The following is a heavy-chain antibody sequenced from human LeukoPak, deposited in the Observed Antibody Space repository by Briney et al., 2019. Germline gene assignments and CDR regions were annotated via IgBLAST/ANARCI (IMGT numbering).Heavy chain of an antibody. D-gene: IGHD3-10*01. CDR2: TNTNTGNP. V-gene: IGHV7-4-1*02. CDR3: ARDGGLLWFGELFPGPLNYGMDV. Sequence: ASVKVSCKASGYTFTSYAMNWVRQAPGQGLEWMGWTNTNTGNPTYAQGFTGRFVFSLDTSVSTAYLQISSLKAEDTAVYYCARDGGLLWFGELFPGPLNYGMDVWGQGTTVTVSS. J-gene: IGHJ6*02. CDR1: GYTFTSYA.